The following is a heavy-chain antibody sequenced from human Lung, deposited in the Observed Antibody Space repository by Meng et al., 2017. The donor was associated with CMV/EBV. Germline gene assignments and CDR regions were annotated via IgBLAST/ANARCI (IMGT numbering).Heavy chain of an antibody. J-gene: IGHJ4*02. V-gene: IGHV3-23*01. CDR1: GLTFSSNA. CDR3: AKEYYDNVWRNYRYIGAFDS. D-gene: IGHD3-16*02. CDR2: IRGSGVTS. Sequence: ESXKISXAVSGLTFSSNAMSWVRQAPGKGLEWVSGIRGSGVTSYYIQSVKGRFTISRDNSKNTLYLHMNDLRVEDTGVYYCAKEYYDNVWRNYRYIGAFDSWGQGXLVTVSS.